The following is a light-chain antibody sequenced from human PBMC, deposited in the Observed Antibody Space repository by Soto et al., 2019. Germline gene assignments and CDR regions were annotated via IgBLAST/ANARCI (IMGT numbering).Light chain of an antibody. V-gene: IGKV4-1*01. CDR2: WAS. J-gene: IGKJ1*01. CDR1: QSVLYSSNNKTY. Sequence: VRIQTPDALAVFLGERATINCKSSQSVLYSSNNKTYLAWYQQKPGQPPKLLIYWASTRESGVPDRFSGSGSGTDFTLTISSLQAEDVALYYCQQYYSPPCTFGQGTKVAIK. CDR3: QQYYSPPCT.